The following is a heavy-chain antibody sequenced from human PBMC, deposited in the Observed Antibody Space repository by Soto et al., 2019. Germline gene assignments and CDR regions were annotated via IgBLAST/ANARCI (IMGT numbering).Heavy chain of an antibody. J-gene: IGHJ6*02. CDR2: ISSSSSYI. D-gene: IGHD2-2*01. Sequence: EVQLVESGGGLVKPGGSLRLSCAASGFTFSSYSMNWVRQAPGKGLEWVSSISSSSSYIYYADSVKGRFTISRDNAKNYLYLQMTSLRAEDTAVYYCARDCALVVPAAMGFYYYYGMDVWGQGTTVTVSS. CDR3: ARDCALVVPAAMGFYYYYGMDV. CDR1: GFTFSSYS. V-gene: IGHV3-21*01.